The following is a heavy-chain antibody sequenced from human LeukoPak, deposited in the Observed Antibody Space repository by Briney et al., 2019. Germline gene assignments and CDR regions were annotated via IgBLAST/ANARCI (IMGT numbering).Heavy chain of an antibody. V-gene: IGHV4-38-2*01. Sequence: SETLSLTCAVSGYPISSGYHWGWIRQSPGKGLEWIGSIYHSGSTYYNPSLKGRVTISVDTSKNQFSLKLTSVTAADTAVYYCARPTVGATTGFDYWGQGTLVTVSS. CDR1: GYPISSGYH. J-gene: IGHJ4*02. D-gene: IGHD1-26*01. CDR2: IYHSGST. CDR3: ARPTVGATTGFDY.